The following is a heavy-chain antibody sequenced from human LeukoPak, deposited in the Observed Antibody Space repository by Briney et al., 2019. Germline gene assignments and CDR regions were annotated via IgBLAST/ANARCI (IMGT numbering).Heavy chain of an antibody. D-gene: IGHD3-3*01. CDR3: ASQHYDFWSGYSAYYFDY. J-gene: IGHJ4*02. CDR1: GGSISSGGYS. V-gene: IGHV4-30-2*01. CDR2: IYHSGST. Sequence: SDTLSLTCAVSGGSISSGGYSWSWIRQPPGKGLEWIGYIYHSGSTYYNPSLKSRVTISVDRSKNQFSLKLSSVTAADTAVYYCASQHYDFWSGYSAYYFDYWGQGTLVTVSS.